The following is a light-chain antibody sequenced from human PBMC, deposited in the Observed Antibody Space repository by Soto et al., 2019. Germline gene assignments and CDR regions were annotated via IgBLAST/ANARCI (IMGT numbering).Light chain of an antibody. CDR3: SSFTSNRIYV. CDR2: GVT. Sequence: QSALTQPTSVSGSPGQSITISCTGNHNDIGTYDYVSWYQLHPGRAPRLLIYGVTTRPSGISDRFSASKSGLTASLTISGLQPEDEADYYCSSFTSNRIYVFGPGTNVTVL. J-gene: IGLJ1*01. CDR1: HNDIGTYDY. V-gene: IGLV2-14*03.